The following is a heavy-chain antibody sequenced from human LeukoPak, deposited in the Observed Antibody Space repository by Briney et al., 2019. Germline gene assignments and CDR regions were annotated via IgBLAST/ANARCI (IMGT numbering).Heavy chain of an antibody. CDR2: FHTSGST. Sequence: SETLSLTCTVSGGSISNYYWSWIRQPAGKGLEWIGRFHTSGSTNYDPSLKSRVTMSGDTSKNQFSLKLSSVTAADTAVYYCARDQYYYDSSGYYGFDYWGRGTLVTVSS. CDR1: GGSISNYY. CDR3: ARDQYYYDSSGYYGFDY. D-gene: IGHD3-22*01. V-gene: IGHV4-4*07. J-gene: IGHJ4*02.